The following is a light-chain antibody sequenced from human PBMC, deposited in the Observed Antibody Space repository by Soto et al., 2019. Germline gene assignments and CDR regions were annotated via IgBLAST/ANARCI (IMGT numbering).Light chain of an antibody. CDR2: DAS. Sequence: DIQRTQSPPSLSASVGDRVTITCQASEHINNYLNWYQQIPGKAPKLLIYDASNLAAGAPSRFSGSGSGTAFTFAISGLQPDDVATYYCQQYDSLPLTFGGGTKVDIK. CDR1: EHINNY. V-gene: IGKV1-33*01. J-gene: IGKJ4*01. CDR3: QQYDSLPLT.